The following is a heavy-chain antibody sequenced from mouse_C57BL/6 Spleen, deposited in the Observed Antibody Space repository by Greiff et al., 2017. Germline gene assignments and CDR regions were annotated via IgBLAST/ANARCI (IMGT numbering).Heavy chain of an antibody. CDR1: GFTFSDYG. Sequence: EVMLVESGGGLVKPGGSLKLSCAASGFTFSDYGMHWVRQAPEKGLEWVAYISSGSSTIYYADTVKGRFTISRDNAKNTLFLQMTSLRSEDTAMYYCAREGYYSNYGYFDVWGTGTTVTVSS. V-gene: IGHV5-17*01. CDR2: ISSGSSTI. CDR3: AREGYYSNYGYFDV. J-gene: IGHJ1*03. D-gene: IGHD2-5*01.